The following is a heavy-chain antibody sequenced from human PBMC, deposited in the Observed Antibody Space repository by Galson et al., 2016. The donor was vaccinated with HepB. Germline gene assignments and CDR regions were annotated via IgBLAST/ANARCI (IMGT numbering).Heavy chain of an antibody. CDR3: ARVEVAATIWFDA. CDR1: GGSFNPYY. J-gene: IGHJ5*02. V-gene: IGHV4-34*01. CDR2: VNHSGST. D-gene: IGHD2-15*01. Sequence: LSLTCGVNGGSFNPYYWRWIRQPPGKGLELSGVVNHSGSTKYTASLKSRVTISRDTSKSQFSLNLTSMTAADTAVYYCARVEVAATIWFDAWGQGTLVTVSS.